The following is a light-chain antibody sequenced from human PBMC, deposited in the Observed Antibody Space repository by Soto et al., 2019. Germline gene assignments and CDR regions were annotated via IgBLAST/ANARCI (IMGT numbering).Light chain of an antibody. J-gene: IGKJ5*01. CDR2: RES. CDR3: QKYNEWPIT. Sequence: EVVMTQSPATLSLSPGESATLSCRASQSVSSLLAWYQQKTCQAPRILIYRESTRATGISGRFSGSGSGTELNLTITRLQSEDFAVYYCQKYNEWPITFGQGTRLEIK. CDR1: QSVSSL. V-gene: IGKV3-15*01.